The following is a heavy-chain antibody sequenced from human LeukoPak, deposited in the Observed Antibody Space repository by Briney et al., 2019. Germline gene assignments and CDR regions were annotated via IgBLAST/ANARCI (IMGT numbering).Heavy chain of an antibody. D-gene: IGHD1-26*01. V-gene: IGHV4-39*01. CDR3: ARRDVGATIDY. J-gene: IGHJ4*02. CDR2: VLYTGRT. Sequence: SETLSLTCTVSGDSISSSRFCWAWIRQPPGKGLEWIGSVLYTGRTFYNPSLKSRVTISVDTSKNQFSLRLGSVTASDTAVYYCARRDVGATIDYWGQGTLVTVSS. CDR1: GDSISSSRFC.